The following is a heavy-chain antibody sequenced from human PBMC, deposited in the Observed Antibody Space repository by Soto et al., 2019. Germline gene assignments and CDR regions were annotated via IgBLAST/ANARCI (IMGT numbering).Heavy chain of an antibody. V-gene: IGHV1-69*06. J-gene: IGHJ4*02. Sequence: SVKVSCKASGGTFSSDAISWVRQAPGQGLEWMGGIIPIFGTANYAQKFQGRVTITADKSTSTAYMELSSLRSEDTAVYYCARTYYYDSSGYYRNDYWGQGTLVTVSS. CDR1: GGTFSSDA. D-gene: IGHD3-22*01. CDR3: ARTYYYDSSGYYRNDY. CDR2: IIPIFGTA.